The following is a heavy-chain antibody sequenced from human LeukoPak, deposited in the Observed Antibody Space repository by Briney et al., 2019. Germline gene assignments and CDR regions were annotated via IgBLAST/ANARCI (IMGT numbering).Heavy chain of an antibody. CDR3: AREGVVGNLGHFDY. D-gene: IGHD3-22*01. V-gene: IGHV4-34*01. CDR1: GGSFSGYY. Sequence: SETLSLTCAVYGGSFSGYYWSWNRQPPGKGLEWIGEINHSGSTNYNPSLKSRVTISVDTSKNQFSLKLSSVTAADTAVYYCAREGVVGNLGHFDYWGQGTLVTVSS. CDR2: INHSGST. J-gene: IGHJ4*02.